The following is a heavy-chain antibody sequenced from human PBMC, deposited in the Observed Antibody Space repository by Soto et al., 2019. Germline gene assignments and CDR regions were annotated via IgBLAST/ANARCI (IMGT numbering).Heavy chain of an antibody. V-gene: IGHV3-49*03. CDR3: TRAVGIQLFDGMDV. J-gene: IGHJ6*02. Sequence: LRLSCTASGLTFGDYAMSWFRQSPGKGLEWVGFIRSKAYGGTTEYAASVKGRFTISRDDSKSIAYLQMNSLKTEDTAVYYCTRAVGIQLFDGMDVWGQGTTVTVSS. D-gene: IGHD5-18*01. CDR2: IRSKAYGGTT. CDR1: GLTFGDYA.